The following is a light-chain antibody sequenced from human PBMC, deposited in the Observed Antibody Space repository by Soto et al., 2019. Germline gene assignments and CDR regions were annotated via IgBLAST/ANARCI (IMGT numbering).Light chain of an antibody. CDR3: QQADISQLP. CDR2: ATS. Sequence: DIQMTQSPSSVSASVGDRVTITCRASQAIGDWLAWYQQKPGKAPNLLIYATSTLQSGVPSRFSGRGSETEFSLTISSLQPEDFATDYCQQADISQLPFGGGTRVEI. CDR1: QAIGDW. J-gene: IGKJ4*01. V-gene: IGKV1-12*01.